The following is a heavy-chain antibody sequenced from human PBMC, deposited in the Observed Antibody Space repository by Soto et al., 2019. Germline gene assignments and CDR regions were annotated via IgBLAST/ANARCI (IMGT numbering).Heavy chain of an antibody. J-gene: IGHJ5*02. Sequence: PSETLSLTCTVSGGSISSYYWSWIRQPPGKGLEWIGYIYYSGSTNYNPSLKSRVTISVDTSKNQFSLKLSSVTAADTAVYYCAGVLRYFVWLTTANTWFDPWGQGNLVTVSS. CDR2: IYYSGST. D-gene: IGHD3-9*01. CDR1: GGSISSYY. V-gene: IGHV4-59*08. CDR3: AGVLRYFVWLTTANTWFDP.